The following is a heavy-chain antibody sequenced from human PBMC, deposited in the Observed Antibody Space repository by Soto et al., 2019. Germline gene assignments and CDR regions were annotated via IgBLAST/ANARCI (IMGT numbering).Heavy chain of an antibody. CDR2: IYTGGST. CDR1: GGSISNYY. Sequence: KPSETLSLTCTVSGGSISNYYWSWIRQPAGKGLEWIGRIYTGGSTNYNPSLKSRVTMSTDTSKNQFSLRLTSVTAADTAVYYCARASVGPPGGGSWIMPFDYWGQGAPVTVSS. J-gene: IGHJ4*02. CDR3: ARASVGPPGGGSWIMPFDY. V-gene: IGHV4-4*07. D-gene: IGHD2-15*01.